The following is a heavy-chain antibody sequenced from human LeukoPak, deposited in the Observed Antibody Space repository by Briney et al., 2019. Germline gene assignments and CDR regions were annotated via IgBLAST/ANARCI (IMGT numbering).Heavy chain of an antibody. V-gene: IGHV3-30-3*01. Sequence: GGSLRLSCAASGFTFSSYAMHWVRQAPGKGQEWVAVVSYDGSNKYYADSVKGRFTISRDNSKNTLYLQMNSLRAEDTAVYYCARDPSSTSCEYFQHWGQGTLVTVSS. CDR2: VSYDGSNK. CDR1: GFTFSSYA. D-gene: IGHD2-2*01. J-gene: IGHJ1*01. CDR3: ARDPSSTSCEYFQH.